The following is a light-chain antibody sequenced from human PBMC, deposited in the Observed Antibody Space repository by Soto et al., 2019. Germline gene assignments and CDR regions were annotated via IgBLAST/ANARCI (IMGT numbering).Light chain of an antibody. Sequence: DIQMTQSPSTLSASVGDRVTITCRASQSIGSWLAWYQQKPGKAPKLLIYKASSLESGVPSRFSGSGYGTDFTLTLSSLQPDDFASYYCQQYGSYSQWTFGQGTKVEIK. J-gene: IGKJ1*01. CDR3: QQYGSYSQWT. CDR1: QSIGSW. CDR2: KAS. V-gene: IGKV1-5*03.